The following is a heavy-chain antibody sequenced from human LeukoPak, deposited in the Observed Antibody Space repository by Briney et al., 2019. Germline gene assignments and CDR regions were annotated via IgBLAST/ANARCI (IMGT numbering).Heavy chain of an antibody. Sequence: SQTLSLTCAVSGGSISSGGYSWSWIRQPPGKGLEWIGYIYHSGSTNYNPSLKSRVTMSVDTSKNQFSLKLSSVTAADTAVYYCASLRRGEYYFDYWGQGTLVTVSS. D-gene: IGHD1-14*01. CDR2: IYHSGST. V-gene: IGHV4-30-2*01. CDR3: ASLRRGEYYFDY. J-gene: IGHJ4*02. CDR1: GGSISSGGYS.